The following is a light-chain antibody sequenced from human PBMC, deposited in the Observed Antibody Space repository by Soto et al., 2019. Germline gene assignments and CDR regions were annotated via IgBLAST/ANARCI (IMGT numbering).Light chain of an antibody. Sequence: QSALTQPASVSGSPGQAITISCTGTSSDVGGYNYVSWFQQHPGKAPKLKIYEVSNRPSGVSNRFSGSKSGYTASLTIYELQAEDEADYYCTSFTSSNTWGFGGGTKLTV. CDR3: TSFTSSNTWG. J-gene: IGLJ3*02. V-gene: IGLV2-14*03. CDR2: EVS. CDR1: SSDVGGYNY.